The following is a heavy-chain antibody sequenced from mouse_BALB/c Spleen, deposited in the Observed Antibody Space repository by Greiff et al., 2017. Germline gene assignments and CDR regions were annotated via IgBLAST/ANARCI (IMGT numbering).Heavy chain of an antibody. CDR3: DRTWDGRSAACMAY. Sequence: VQLKQSGPELVKPGASVKISCKASGYSFTGYNMNWVKQSHGKGLEWIGKIDTYYSGTSYNQKIKGKATLTVDKSSSTAYMQLKSLTSEDSAVYYCDRTWDGRSAACMAYWGQGTSVTVS. V-gene: IGHV1S135*01. D-gene: IGHD1-1*01. CDR1: GYSFTGYN. J-gene: IGHJ4*01. CDR2: IDTYYSGT.